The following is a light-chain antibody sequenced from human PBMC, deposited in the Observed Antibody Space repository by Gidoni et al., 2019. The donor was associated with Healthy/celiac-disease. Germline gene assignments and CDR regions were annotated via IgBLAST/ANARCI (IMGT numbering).Light chain of an antibody. Sequence: IVLTQSPGTLSLSPGERATLSCRASQSVSSSYLDWYQQKPGQAPRLLLYGASSRATGIPDRFSGSGSGTDFTLTISRLEPEDFAVYYCQQYGSSPWTFGQGTKVEIK. CDR1: QSVSSSY. CDR3: QQYGSSPWT. J-gene: IGKJ1*01. V-gene: IGKV3-20*01. CDR2: GAS.